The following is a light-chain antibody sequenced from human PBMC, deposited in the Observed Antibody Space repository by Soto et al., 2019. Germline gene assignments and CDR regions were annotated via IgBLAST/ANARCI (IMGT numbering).Light chain of an antibody. CDR2: GAS. J-gene: IGKJ1*01. Sequence: PGTLSLSPGERATLSCRASHSVSSNYLAWYQQKPGQAPRLLIYGASSRATGIPDRFSGSGSGTDLTLTISSLEPEDFAAYYCPQYSKPLCTSGLRIKVDLK. V-gene: IGKV3-20*01. CDR3: PQYSKPLCT. CDR1: HSVSSNY.